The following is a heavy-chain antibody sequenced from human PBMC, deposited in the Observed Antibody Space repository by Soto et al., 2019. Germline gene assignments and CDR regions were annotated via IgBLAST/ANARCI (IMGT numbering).Heavy chain of an antibody. CDR2: IIPIFGTA. V-gene: IGHV1-69*13. J-gene: IGHJ6*02. D-gene: IGHD1-20*01. Sequence: SVKVSCKASGGTFSSYAISWVRQAPGQGLEWMGGIIPIFGTANYAQKFQGRVTITADESTSTAYMKLRSLRFEDTAVYYCAKATYNWNEVEYSSSMDVWGQGTTVTVSS. CDR1: GGTFSSYA. CDR3: AKATYNWNEVEYSSSMDV.